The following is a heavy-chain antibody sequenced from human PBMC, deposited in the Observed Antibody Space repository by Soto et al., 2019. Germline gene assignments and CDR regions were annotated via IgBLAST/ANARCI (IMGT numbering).Heavy chain of an antibody. CDR2: IKQDGSEK. D-gene: IGHD3-22*01. CDR3: ARDWGGGYYPAYYFDY. V-gene: IGHV3-7*01. J-gene: IGHJ4*02. CDR1: GFTFSSYW. Sequence: GGSLRLSCAASGFTFSSYWMSWVRQAPGKGLEWVANIKQDGSEKYYVDSVKGRFTISRDNAKNSLYLQMNSLRAEDTAVYYCARDWGGGYYPAYYFDYWGQGTLVTVSS.